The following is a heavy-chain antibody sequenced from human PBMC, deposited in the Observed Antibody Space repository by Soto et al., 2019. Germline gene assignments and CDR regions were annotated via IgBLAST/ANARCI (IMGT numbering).Heavy chain of an antibody. J-gene: IGHJ6*02. Sequence: HPGGSLRLSCAASGFTFSSYGMHWVRQAPGKGLEWVAAISYDGSNKYYADSAKGRFTISRDNSKNTLYLQMNSLRAEDTAVYYCAKDGCSSTSCYPTPPVYYYYGMDVWGQGTTVTVSS. CDR3: AKDGCSSTSCYPTPPVYYYYGMDV. D-gene: IGHD2-2*01. CDR1: GFTFSSYG. V-gene: IGHV3-30*18. CDR2: ISYDGSNK.